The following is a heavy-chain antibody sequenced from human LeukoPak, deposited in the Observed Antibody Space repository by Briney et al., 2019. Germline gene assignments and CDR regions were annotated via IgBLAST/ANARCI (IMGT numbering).Heavy chain of an antibody. Sequence: SETLSLTCTVSGGSISSSSYYWGWIRQPPGKGLEWIGHIYYSGSTYYNPSLKRRVIISVDTSKSQFSLQLNSVTAADTAVYYCASLTIFGVVGDIWGQGTMVTVSS. CDR3: ASLTIFGVVGDI. D-gene: IGHD3-3*01. CDR2: IYYSGST. J-gene: IGHJ3*02. CDR1: GGSISSSSYY. V-gene: IGHV4-39*07.